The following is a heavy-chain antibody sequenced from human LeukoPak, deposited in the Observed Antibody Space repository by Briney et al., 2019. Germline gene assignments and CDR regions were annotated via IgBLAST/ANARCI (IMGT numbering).Heavy chain of an antibody. Sequence: ASVKVSCKASGYTFTSYGISWVRRAPGQGLEWMGWISAYNGNTNYAQKLQGRVTMTTDTSTSTAYMELRSLRSDDTAVYYCARASGGSRRDYYYGMDVWGKGTTVTVSS. D-gene: IGHD2-15*01. CDR3: ARASGGSRRDYYYGMDV. CDR1: GYTFTSYG. CDR2: ISAYNGNT. J-gene: IGHJ6*04. V-gene: IGHV1-18*04.